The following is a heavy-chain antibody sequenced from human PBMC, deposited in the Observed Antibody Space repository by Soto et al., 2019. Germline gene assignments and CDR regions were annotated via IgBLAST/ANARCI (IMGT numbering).Heavy chain of an antibody. CDR3: ARRMRAGRYYDAGDY. V-gene: IGHV4-4*02. CDR1: GGSISSENW. D-gene: IGHD3-22*01. CDR2: IHHTEST. Sequence: QVQLQESGPGLVKSSETLSLTCAVSGGSISSENWWNWVRQPPGKGLEWIGEIHHTESTNYNPSLQSRVTISVDKSRKLFSLRLSSVTAADTAAYYCARRMRAGRYYDAGDYWGQGILVTVTS. J-gene: IGHJ4*02.